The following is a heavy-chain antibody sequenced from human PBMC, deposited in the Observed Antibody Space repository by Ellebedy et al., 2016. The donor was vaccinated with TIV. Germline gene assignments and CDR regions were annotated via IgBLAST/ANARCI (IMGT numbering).Heavy chain of an antibody. D-gene: IGHD4-17*01. J-gene: IGHJ1*01. V-gene: IGHV3-30*03. CDR3: ARTSTTETLTSSLHH. CDR1: GFTVSSNY. Sequence: GGSLRLSXAASGFTVSSNYMSWVRQAPGKGLEWVAPISYDGTYKYYADSVKGRFIISRDNSKNTVYLQMSSLISDDTAVYYCARTSTTETLTSSLHHWGQGTLVTVSS. CDR2: ISYDGTYK.